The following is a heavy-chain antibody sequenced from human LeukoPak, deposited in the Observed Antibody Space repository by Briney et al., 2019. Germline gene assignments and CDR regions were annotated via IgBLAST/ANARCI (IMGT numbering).Heavy chain of an antibody. CDR3: ARAVYYDYVWGSYRPGPFDY. CDR2: ISSSSSYI. D-gene: IGHD3-16*02. CDR1: GFTFSSYS. V-gene: IGHV3-21*01. J-gene: IGHJ4*02. Sequence: GGSLRLSCAASGFTFSSYSMNWVRQAPGKGLEWVSSISSSSSYIYYADSVKGRFTISRDNAKNSLYLQMNSLRAEDTAVYYCARAVYYDYVWGSYRPGPFDYWGQGTLVTVSS.